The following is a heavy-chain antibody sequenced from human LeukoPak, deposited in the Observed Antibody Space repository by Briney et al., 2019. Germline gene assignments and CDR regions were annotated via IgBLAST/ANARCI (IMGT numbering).Heavy chain of an antibody. CDR1: GGSINSDY. Sequence: SETLSLTCTVSGGSINSDYWSWIRQPPGKGLEWIGNIYYSGSTNYNPSLKSRVTISVDTSKNRFSLKLSSLTAADTAVYYCARESAALKGYDYWGQGTLVTVSS. V-gene: IGHV4-59*01. D-gene: IGHD2-15*01. CDR3: ARESAALKGYDY. J-gene: IGHJ4*02. CDR2: IYYSGST.